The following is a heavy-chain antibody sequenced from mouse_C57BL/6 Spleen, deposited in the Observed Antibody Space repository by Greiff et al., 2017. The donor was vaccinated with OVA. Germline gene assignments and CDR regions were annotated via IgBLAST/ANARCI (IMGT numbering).Heavy chain of an antibody. D-gene: IGHD2-4*01. CDR2: INPNNGGT. V-gene: IGHV1-26*01. Sequence: EVQLQQSGPELVKPGASVKISCKASGYTFTDYYMNWVKQSHGKSLEWIGDINPNNGGTSYNQKFKGKATLTVDKSSSTAYMELRSLTSEDSAVYYRAREDDYDKAWFAYWGQGTLVTVSA. CDR3: AREDDYDKAWFAY. J-gene: IGHJ3*01. CDR1: GYTFTDYY.